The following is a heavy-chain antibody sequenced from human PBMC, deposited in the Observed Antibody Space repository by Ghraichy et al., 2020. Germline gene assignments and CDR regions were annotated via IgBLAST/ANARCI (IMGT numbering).Heavy chain of an antibody. V-gene: IGHV3-48*04. J-gene: IGHJ4*02. CDR3: ASRITMVRGH. CDR2: ISSSSSTI. CDR1: GFTFSSYS. D-gene: IGHD3-10*01. Sequence: GGSLRLSCAASGFTFSSYSMNWVRQAPGKGLEWVSYISSSSSTIYYADSVKGRFTISRDNAKNSLYLQMNSLRAEDTAVYYCASRITMVRGHWGQGTLVTVSS.